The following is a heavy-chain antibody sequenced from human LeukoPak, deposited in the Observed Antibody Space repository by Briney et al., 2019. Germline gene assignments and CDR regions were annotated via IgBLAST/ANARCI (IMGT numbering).Heavy chain of an antibody. Sequence: GGSLRLACAASGFTFSSYSMNWVRQAPGKGLEWLSYISGSSSTIYYADSVKGRFTISRDNAKNSVYLQMNSLRAEDTAVYFCARDFGPRLYAFDVWGQGTMITVSS. J-gene: IGHJ3*01. CDR1: GFTFSSYS. CDR3: ARDFGPRLYAFDV. CDR2: ISGSSSTI. D-gene: IGHD3-16*01. V-gene: IGHV3-48*04.